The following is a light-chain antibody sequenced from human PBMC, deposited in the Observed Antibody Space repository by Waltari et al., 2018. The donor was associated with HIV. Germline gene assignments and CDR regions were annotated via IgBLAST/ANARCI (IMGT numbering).Light chain of an antibody. J-gene: IGLJ3*02. CDR3: QVWVWDISGGHVV. CDR2: DDS. Sequence: SYVLTQAPSVSVAPGQTARITCGGSNIRSKSVHWYQQRPGQAPVLVVYDDSDRPSGIPERFSGSNSGNTATLTISRVEAGDEADYYCQVWVWDISGGHVVFGGGTKLTVL. CDR1: NIRSKS. V-gene: IGLV3-21*02.